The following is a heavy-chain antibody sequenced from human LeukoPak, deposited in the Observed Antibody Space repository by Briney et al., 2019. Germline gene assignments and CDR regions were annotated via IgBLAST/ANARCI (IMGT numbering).Heavy chain of an antibody. CDR3: ARGCRDYEDYYYMDV. CDR1: GYTFTGYY. J-gene: IGHJ6*03. CDR2: INPNSGGT. D-gene: IGHD4-17*01. V-gene: IGHV1-2*02. Sequence: GASVKVSCKASGYTFTGYYMHWVRQAPGQGLEWMGWINPNSGGTNYAQKFQGRVTMTRDTSISTAYMELSRLRSDDTAVYYCARGCRDYEDYYYMDVWGKGTTVTISS.